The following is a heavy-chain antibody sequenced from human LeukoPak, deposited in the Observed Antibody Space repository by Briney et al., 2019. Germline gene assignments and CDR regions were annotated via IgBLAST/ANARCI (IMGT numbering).Heavy chain of an antibody. Sequence: PGGSLRLSCAASGFTFSRYAVNWVRQAPGKGLEWVSIIYSGDSTYYADSVKGRFTISRDNSKNTLYLQMNSLRAEDTAVYYCATTLYTNSWYSIDYWGQGTLVTVSS. CDR1: GFTFSRYA. D-gene: IGHD6-13*01. J-gene: IGHJ4*02. CDR2: IYSGDST. V-gene: IGHV3-53*01. CDR3: ATTLYTNSWYSIDY.